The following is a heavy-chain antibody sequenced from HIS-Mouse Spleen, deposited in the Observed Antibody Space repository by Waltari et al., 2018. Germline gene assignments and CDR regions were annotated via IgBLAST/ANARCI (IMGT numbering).Heavy chain of an antibody. J-gene: IGHJ2*01. D-gene: IGHD6-13*01. Sequence: QLQLQESGPGLVKPSETLSPTCTVSGGPSSSSSYYWGWIRQPPGTGLEWIGSIYYSGSTYYNPSFKGRVTISVDTSKNQFSLKLSSVTAADTAVYYCAREIPYSSSWYDWYFDLWGRGTLVTVSS. CDR1: GGPSSSSSYY. V-gene: IGHV4-39*07. CDR3: AREIPYSSSWYDWYFDL. CDR2: IYYSGST.